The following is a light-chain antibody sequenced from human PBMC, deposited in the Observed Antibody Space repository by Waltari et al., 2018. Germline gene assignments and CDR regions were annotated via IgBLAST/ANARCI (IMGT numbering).Light chain of an antibody. CDR3: SSYAGTRIL. CDR2: DVS. Sequence: QAVLTQPPSLSGSPGQSVTVSCTGSTGDIGGYNFVSWYQQVPDKAPKLIIYDVSKRPSGVSDRFSGSKSGTTASLTISGLQAEDEADYFCSSYAGTRILFGGGTRLTVL. CDR1: TGDIGGYNF. J-gene: IGLJ7*01. V-gene: IGLV2-8*01.